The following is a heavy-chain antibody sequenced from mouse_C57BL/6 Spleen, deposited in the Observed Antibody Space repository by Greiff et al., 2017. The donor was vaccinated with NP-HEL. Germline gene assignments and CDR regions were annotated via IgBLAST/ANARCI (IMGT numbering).Heavy chain of an antibody. D-gene: IGHD1-1*01. CDR3: ARPYYYGSSYGYVDV. CDR1: GYTFTSYW. Sequence: QVQLQQPGAELVMPGASVKLSCKASGYTFTSYWMHWVKQRPGQGLEWTGEIDPSDSYTNYNQKFKGKSTLTVDKSSSTAYMQLSSLTSEDSAVYYCARPYYYGSSYGYVDVWGKGTTVTVSS. CDR2: IDPSDSYT. J-gene: IGHJ1*03. V-gene: IGHV1-69*01.